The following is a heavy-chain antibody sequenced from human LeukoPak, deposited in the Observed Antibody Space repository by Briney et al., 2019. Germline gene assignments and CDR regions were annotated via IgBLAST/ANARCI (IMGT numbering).Heavy chain of an antibody. CDR3: ARDFYQNNYYYYMDV. Sequence: PGGSLRLSCAASGFTFSSYSMNWVRQAPGKGLEWVSSISSSSSYIYYADSVKGRFTISRDNAKNSLYLQMNSLRAEDTAVYYCARDFYQNNYYYYMDVWGKGTTVIVSS. J-gene: IGHJ6*03. V-gene: IGHV3-21*01. CDR1: GFTFSSYS. D-gene: IGHD2-2*01. CDR2: ISSSSSYI.